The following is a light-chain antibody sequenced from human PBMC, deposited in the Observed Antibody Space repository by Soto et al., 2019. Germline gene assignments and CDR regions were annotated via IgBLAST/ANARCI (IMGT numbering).Light chain of an antibody. CDR1: NSNVGSNS. Sequence: QSVLTQPPSASGTPGQRVTISCFGSNSNVGSNSVSWYQQFPGTAPKLLIYRDNQRPSGVPDRFSGSKSGTSASLTISGLRSEEDADYYYAAWDDNLRGHVFGAGTKVTVL. V-gene: IGLV1-47*01. CDR2: RDN. J-gene: IGLJ1*01. CDR3: AAWDDNLRGHV.